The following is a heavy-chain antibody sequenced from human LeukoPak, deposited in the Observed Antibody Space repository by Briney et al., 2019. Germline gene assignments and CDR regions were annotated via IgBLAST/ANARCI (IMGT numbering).Heavy chain of an antibody. D-gene: IGHD3-10*01. Sequence: SETLSLTCTVSGGSISSYYWSWIRQPPGKGLEWIGYIYHSGSTYYNPSLKSRVTISVDKSKNQFSLKLSSVTAADTAVYYCARDSSDHWFDPWGQGTLVTVSS. V-gene: IGHV4-59*12. J-gene: IGHJ5*02. CDR1: GGSISSYY. CDR2: IYHSGST. CDR3: ARDSSDHWFDP.